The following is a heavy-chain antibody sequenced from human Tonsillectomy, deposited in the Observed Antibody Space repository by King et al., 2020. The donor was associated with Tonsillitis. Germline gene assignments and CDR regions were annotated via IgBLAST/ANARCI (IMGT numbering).Heavy chain of an antibody. CDR2: INGDGSST. V-gene: IGHV3-74*01. CDR3: ARGGVYSYDAFDI. Sequence: DVQLVESGEGLVQPGGSLRLSCAASGFTFRSYWMHWVRQGPGKGLVWVSRINGDGSSTSYADSVKGRFTISRDNAKNTLYLQMNSLRTEDTVVYYCARGGVYSYDAFDIWGQGTMVTVSS. CDR1: GFTFRSYW. J-gene: IGHJ3*02. D-gene: IGHD5-18*01.